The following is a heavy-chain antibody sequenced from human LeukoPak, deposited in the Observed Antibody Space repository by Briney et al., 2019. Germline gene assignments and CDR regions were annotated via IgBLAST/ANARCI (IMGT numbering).Heavy chain of an antibody. V-gene: IGHV1-2*02. Sequence: GASVTVSCKASGYTFTAYYLHWLRQAPGQGLQWMGWINPSSGDPNYALNFQDRVTMTRDTSISTAYMELNSLRSDDSAIYYCVRGGDGDRRDFDYWGQGTLVTVSS. J-gene: IGHJ4*02. CDR2: INPSSGDP. D-gene: IGHD5-24*01. CDR3: VRGGDGDRRDFDY. CDR1: GYTFTAYY.